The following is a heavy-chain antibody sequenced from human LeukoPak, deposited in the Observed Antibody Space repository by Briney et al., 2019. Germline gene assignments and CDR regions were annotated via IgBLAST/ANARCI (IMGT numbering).Heavy chain of an antibody. CDR2: ISWNSGSI. V-gene: IGHV3-9*01. CDR1: GFTFDDYA. Sequence: SLRILCAASGFTFDDYAMHWVRQAPGKGLEWGSGISWNSGSIGFADSVKGRFTISRDNAKTSLSLQMNSLRAEDTALYYCAKVAFRAAAGSAPFDYWGQGTLVTVSS. CDR3: AKVAFRAAAGSAPFDY. J-gene: IGHJ4*02. D-gene: IGHD6-13*01.